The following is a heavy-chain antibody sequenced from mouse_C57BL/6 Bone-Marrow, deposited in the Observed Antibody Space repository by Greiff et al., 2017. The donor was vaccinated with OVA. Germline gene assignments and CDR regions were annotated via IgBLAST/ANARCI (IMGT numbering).Heavy chain of an antibody. V-gene: IGHV1-52*01. CDR3: ARRGGYTGYFDV. J-gene: IGHJ1*03. D-gene: IGHD2-2*01. Sequence: VQLQQPGAELVRPGSSVKLSCKASGYTFTSYWMHWVKQRPIQGLEWIGNIDPSDSDTHYNQKFKDKATLTVDKSYSTAYMQLSSLTSEDSAVYYCARRGGYTGYFDVWGTGTTVTVSS. CDR2: IDPSDSDT. CDR1: GYTFTSYW.